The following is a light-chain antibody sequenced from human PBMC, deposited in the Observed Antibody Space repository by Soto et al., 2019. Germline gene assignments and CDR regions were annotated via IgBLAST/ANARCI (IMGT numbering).Light chain of an antibody. CDR1: QSVLDRSNNKNY. V-gene: IGKV4-1*01. J-gene: IGKJ1*01. CDR3: HQYNSSPLT. CDR2: WAS. Sequence: DIVLTQSPDSLTVYLGERATISCKSSQSVLDRSNNKNYLAWYQQKPGQPPKMLIYWASTRDSGVPDRFSGSGAGTDFTLTISGVQSEDVAVYYCHQYNSSPLTFGQGTTVEIK.